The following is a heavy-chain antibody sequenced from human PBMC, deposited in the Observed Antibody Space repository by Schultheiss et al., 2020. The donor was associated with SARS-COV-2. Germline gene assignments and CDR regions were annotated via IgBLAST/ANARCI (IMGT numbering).Heavy chain of an antibody. V-gene: IGHV3-74*01. J-gene: IGHJ4*02. CDR1: GFTFSSYA. Sequence: GESLKISCAASGFTFSSYAMSWVRQAPGKGLVWVSRINSDGSSTSYADSVKGRFTISRDNAKNSLYLQMNSLRAEDTAVYYCARDGGIAAAGLGTFDYWGQGTLVTVSS. CDR3: ARDGGIAAAGLGTFDY. D-gene: IGHD6-13*01. CDR2: INSDGSST.